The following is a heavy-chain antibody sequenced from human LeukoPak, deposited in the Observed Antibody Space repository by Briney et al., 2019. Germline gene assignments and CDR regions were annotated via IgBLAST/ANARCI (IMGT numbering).Heavy chain of an antibody. CDR2: MNPNSGNT. Sequence: ASVKVSCKASGYTFTSYDINWVRQATGQGLEWMGWMNPNSGNTGYARKFQGRVSFTRNTSISTAYMELSSLRSDDTAVYYCARAHLLQQLVYYYYMDVWGKGTTVTVSS. V-gene: IGHV1-8*03. CDR3: ARAHLLQQLVYYYYMDV. J-gene: IGHJ6*03. D-gene: IGHD6-13*01. CDR1: GYTFTSYD.